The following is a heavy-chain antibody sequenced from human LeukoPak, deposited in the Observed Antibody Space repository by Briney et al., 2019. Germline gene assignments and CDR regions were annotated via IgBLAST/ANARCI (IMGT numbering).Heavy chain of an antibody. CDR2: IYYSGST. V-gene: IGHV4-39*02. CDR1: GCSISSSSYY. J-gene: IGHJ4*02. CDR3: ARDVGGVIASSHL. Sequence: SETLSLTCTVSGCSISSSSYYWGWIRQPPGRGLEWIGSIYYSGSTYHNPSLKSRVTISVDTSKNQFSLKLSSVTAADTAVYYCARDVGGVIASSHLGGQGTLVTVSS. D-gene: IGHD3-16*02.